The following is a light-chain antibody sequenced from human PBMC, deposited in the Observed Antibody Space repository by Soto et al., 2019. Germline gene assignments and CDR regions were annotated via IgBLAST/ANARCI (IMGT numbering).Light chain of an antibody. Sequence: EVVLTQSPGTLSLSAGERATLSCRASQSVSSSYLAWYQQKPGQAPRLLIYGASSRATDIPDRITGSGSGTDFTLTISRLEPEDFAVYYYQHYGSTPWTFGQGTKVEIK. CDR3: QHYGSTPWT. CDR2: GAS. CDR1: QSVSSSY. V-gene: IGKV3-20*01. J-gene: IGKJ1*01.